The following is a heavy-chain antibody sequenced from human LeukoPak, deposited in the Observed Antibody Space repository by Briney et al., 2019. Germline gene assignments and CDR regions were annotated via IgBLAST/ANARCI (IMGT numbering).Heavy chain of an antibody. J-gene: IGHJ4*02. Sequence: PGGSLRLSCAASGFTFSSYGMHWVRQAPGKGLEWVAVISFDGSNKFYTESVKGRCTISRDNAMNTVYLQMSSLRAEDTAVYYCAKWKYSNSGIDDYWGQGTLVTVSS. CDR3: AKWKYSNSGIDDY. D-gene: IGHD6-6*01. V-gene: IGHV3-30*18. CDR1: GFTFSSYG. CDR2: ISFDGSNK.